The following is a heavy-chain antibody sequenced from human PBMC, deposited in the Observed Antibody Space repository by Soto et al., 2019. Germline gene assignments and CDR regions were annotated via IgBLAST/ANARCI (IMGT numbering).Heavy chain of an antibody. J-gene: IGHJ4*02. CDR1: GGSISSYY. Sequence: PSETLSLTCTVSGGSISSYYWSWIRQPPGKGLEWIGYIHYSGSTNYNPSLKSRVTISVDTSKNQFSLKLSSVTAADTAVYYCARLLVGGSYANIDYWGQGTLVTVSS. CDR3: ARLLVGGSYANIDY. V-gene: IGHV4-59*08. CDR2: IHYSGST. D-gene: IGHD1-26*01.